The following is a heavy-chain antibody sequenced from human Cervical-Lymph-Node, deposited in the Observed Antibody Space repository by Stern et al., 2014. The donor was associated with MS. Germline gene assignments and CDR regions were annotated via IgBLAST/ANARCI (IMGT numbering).Heavy chain of an antibody. CDR1: GGSFSGYY. D-gene: IGHD6-19*01. V-gene: IGHV4-34*01. CDR2: INHSGST. J-gene: IGHJ4*02. Sequence: QVQLQQWGAGLLKPSETLSLTCAVYGGSFSGYYWSWIRQPPGKGLEWIGEINHSGSTNYNPSLKSRVTIPVDTSKNQFSLKLSSVTAADTAVYYCARGGGIAVAGTFAYWGQGTLVTVSS. CDR3: ARGGGIAVAGTFAY.